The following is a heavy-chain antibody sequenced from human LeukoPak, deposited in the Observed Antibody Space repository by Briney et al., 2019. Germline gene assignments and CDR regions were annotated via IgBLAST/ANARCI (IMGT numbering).Heavy chain of an antibody. V-gene: IGHV3-21*01. CDR2: ISSTSDYI. CDR1: GFTFSRYS. CDR3: ARKLASISTSPIDY. J-gene: IGHJ4*02. Sequence: GESLRLSCAASGFTFSRYSMTWVRQAPGKGLEWVSSISSTSDYIYYADLLRGRFTISRDNAKSSLYLQMDSLRAEDTAVYYCARKLASISTSPIDYWGQGTLVTVSS. D-gene: IGHD6-6*01.